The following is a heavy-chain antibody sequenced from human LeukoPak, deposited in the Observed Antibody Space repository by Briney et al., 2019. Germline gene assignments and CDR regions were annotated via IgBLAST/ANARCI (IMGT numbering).Heavy chain of an antibody. V-gene: IGHV1-2*02. CDR1: GYTFTGYY. CDR3: ARGDGVVVPAAPPTGWFDP. J-gene: IGHJ5*02. D-gene: IGHD2-2*01. Sequence: ASVKVSCKASGYTFTGYYMHWVRQAPGQGLEWMGWINPNSGGTNYAQKFQGRVTMTRDTSISTAYMELSSLRSEDTAVYYCARGDGVVVPAAPPTGWFDPWGQGTLVTVSS. CDR2: INPNSGGT.